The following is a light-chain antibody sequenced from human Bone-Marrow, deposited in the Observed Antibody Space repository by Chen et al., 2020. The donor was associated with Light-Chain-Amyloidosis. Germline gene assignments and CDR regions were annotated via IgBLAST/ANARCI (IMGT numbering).Light chain of an antibody. CDR2: WAS. CDR1: ESLLYRSNNKNY. Sequence: DIVMTQSPDSLAVSLGERATINCKSSESLLYRSNNKNYLGWYQQKPGQSPKLLMYWASTRESGVPDRFSGSGSGTDVTLTISSLQAEDVAVYYCQQYYSTPYTFGQGTKLEIQ. V-gene: IGKV4-1*01. J-gene: IGKJ2*01. CDR3: QQYYSTPYT.